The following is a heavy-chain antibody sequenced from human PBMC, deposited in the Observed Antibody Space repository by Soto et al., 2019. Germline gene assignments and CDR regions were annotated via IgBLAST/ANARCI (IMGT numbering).Heavy chain of an antibody. Sequence: ASVKVSCKASGYTFTSYGISWVRQAPGQGLEWMGWISAYNGNTNYAQKLQGRVTMTTDTSTSTAYMELRSLRSDDTAVYYCARVFFGQISDAYFQHWGQGTLVTVSS. D-gene: IGHD3-10*01. CDR2: ISAYNGNT. CDR3: ARVFFGQISDAYFQH. J-gene: IGHJ1*01. CDR1: GYTFTSYG. V-gene: IGHV1-18*01.